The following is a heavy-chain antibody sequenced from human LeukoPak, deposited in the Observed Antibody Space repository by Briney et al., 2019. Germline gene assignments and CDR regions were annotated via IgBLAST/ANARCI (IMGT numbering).Heavy chain of an antibody. Sequence: ASVKVSCKASGYTFTSYGITWVRQAPGQGLEWLGWISTYNGNTDYAQKLQGRVTMTTDASTSTAYMELRSLRSDDTAVYYCARGNGPEFWFDPWGQGTLVTVSS. D-gene: IGHD2-8*01. V-gene: IGHV1-18*01. CDR1: GYTFTSYG. J-gene: IGHJ5*02. CDR3: ARGNGPEFWFDP. CDR2: ISTYNGNT.